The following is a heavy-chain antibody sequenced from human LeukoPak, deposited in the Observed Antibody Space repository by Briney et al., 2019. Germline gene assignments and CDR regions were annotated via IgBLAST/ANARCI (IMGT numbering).Heavy chain of an antibody. CDR3: AKVGSSYIAAPYYFDY. CDR2: ISYDGSNK. CDR1: GFTFSSYG. J-gene: IGHJ4*02. D-gene: IGHD6-6*01. V-gene: IGHV3-30*18. Sequence: GESLKISCAASGFTFSSYGMHWVRQALGKGLEWVAVISYDGSNKYYADSVKGRFTISRDNSKNTLYLQMNSLRAEDTAVYYCAKVGSSYIAAPYYFDYWGQGTLVTVSS.